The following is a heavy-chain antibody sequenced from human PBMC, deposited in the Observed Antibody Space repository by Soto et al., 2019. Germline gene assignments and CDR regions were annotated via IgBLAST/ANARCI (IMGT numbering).Heavy chain of an antibody. D-gene: IGHD4-17*01. CDR2: ISAYNGNT. CDR3: ASSMTTVTLVY. J-gene: IGHJ4*02. Sequence: VASVKVSCKASGYTFTSYGISWVRQAPGQGLEWMGWISAYNGNTNYAQKLQGRVTMTTDTSTSTAYMELRSLRSDDTAVYYCASSMTTVTLVYWGQGTLVTVSS. V-gene: IGHV1-18*01. CDR1: GYTFTSYG.